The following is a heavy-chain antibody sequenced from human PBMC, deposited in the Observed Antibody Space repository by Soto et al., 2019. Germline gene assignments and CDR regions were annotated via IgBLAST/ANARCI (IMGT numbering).Heavy chain of an antibody. CDR2: ISGSGGRT. J-gene: IGHJ4*02. D-gene: IGHD2-2*03. CDR1: GFSFDRFV. V-gene: IGHV3-23*01. CDR3: VKPNAVDISVDS. Sequence: SLRLSCAASGFSFDRFVMSWIRQAPGKGLEWVSAISGSGGRTYYADSVEGRFSISRDNSKSTLYLQMTSLTVEDTALYYCVKPNAVDISVDSWGQGTLVTVSS.